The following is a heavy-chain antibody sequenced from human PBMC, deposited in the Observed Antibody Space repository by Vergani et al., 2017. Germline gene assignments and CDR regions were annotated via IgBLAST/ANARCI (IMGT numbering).Heavy chain of an antibody. D-gene: IGHD3-22*01. V-gene: IGHV1-46*01. Sequence: QVQLVQSGAEVKKPGASVKFSCKASGYTFTSYYMHWVRQAPGQGLEWMGIINPSGGSTSYAQKFQGRVTMTRDTSTSTVYMELSSLRSEDTAMYYCARMGDYDEGDAFRIGYFDSWGPGILVTVSS. J-gene: IGHJ4*02. CDR2: INPSGGST. CDR1: GYTFTSYY. CDR3: ARMGDYDEGDAFRIGYFDS.